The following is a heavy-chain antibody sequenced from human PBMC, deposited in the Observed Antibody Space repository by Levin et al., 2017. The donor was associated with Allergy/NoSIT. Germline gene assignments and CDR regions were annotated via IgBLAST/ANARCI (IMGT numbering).Heavy chain of an antibody. CDR2: IYHSGST. CDR1: GGSISSGGYS. CDR3: ARGQGGSGSPDY. D-gene: IGHD3-10*01. J-gene: IGHJ4*02. Sequence: SETLSLTCAVSGGSISSGGYSWSWIRQPPGTGLEWIGYIYHSGSTYYNPSLKSRVTISVDRSKNQFSLKLSSVTAADTAVYYCARGQGGSGSPDYWGQGTLVTVSS. V-gene: IGHV4-30-2*01.